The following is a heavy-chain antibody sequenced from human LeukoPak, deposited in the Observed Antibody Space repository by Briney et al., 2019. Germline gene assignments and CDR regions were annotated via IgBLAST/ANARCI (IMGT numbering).Heavy chain of an antibody. CDR3: ARLNGGANLLGDSLDI. CDR1: GYSFPIYW. J-gene: IGHJ3*02. Sequence: GESLKISCKGSGYSFPIYWIAWVRQMPGKGQEWMGIIYPGDSNVRYSPSFQGQVTISADKSVTTAYLQWSSLKASDTAMYFCARLNGGANLLGDSLDIWGQATIVTVSS. V-gene: IGHV5-51*01. D-gene: IGHD4/OR15-4a*01. CDR2: IYPGDSNV.